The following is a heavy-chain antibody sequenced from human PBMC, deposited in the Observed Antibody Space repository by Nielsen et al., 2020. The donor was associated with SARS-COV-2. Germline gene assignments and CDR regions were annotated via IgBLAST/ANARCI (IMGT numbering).Heavy chain of an antibody. J-gene: IGHJ4*02. CDR2: IYYSGST. CDR1: GGPISSSSYY. V-gene: IGHV4-39*01. Sequence: SETLSLTCTVSGGPISSSSYYWGWIRQPPGKGLEWIGSIYYSGSTYYNPSLKSRVTISVDTSKNQFSLKLSSVTAADTAVYYCASNYDSSGYYYSYWGQGTLVTVSS. D-gene: IGHD3-22*01. CDR3: ASNYDSSGYYYSY.